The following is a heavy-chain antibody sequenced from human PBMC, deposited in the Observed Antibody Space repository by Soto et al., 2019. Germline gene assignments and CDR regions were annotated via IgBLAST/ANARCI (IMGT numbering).Heavy chain of an antibody. J-gene: IGHJ6*02. CDR1: GGTFSSYA. CDR3: ARGPGGDFWSGSAISYYYYGMDV. Sequence: SVKVSCKASGGTFSSYAISWVRQAPGQGLEWMGGIIPIFGTANYAQKFQGRVTITADESTSTAYMELSSLRSEDTAVYYCARGPGGDFWSGSAISYYYYGMDVWGQGTTVTVSS. V-gene: IGHV1-69*13. CDR2: IIPIFGTA. D-gene: IGHD3-3*01.